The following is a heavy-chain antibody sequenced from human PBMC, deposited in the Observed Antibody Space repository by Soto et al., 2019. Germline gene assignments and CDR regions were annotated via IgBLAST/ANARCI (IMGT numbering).Heavy chain of an antibody. CDR2: ISSKSKTI. D-gene: IGHD1-26*01. V-gene: IGHV3-48*02. J-gene: IGHJ4*02. Sequence: HPGGSLRLSCAASGFTFSGYSMNWVRQAPGKGLEWVSYISSKSKTIYYTDSVKGRFTISRDNAKDSLYLQMNSLRDEDTAVYYCVREDMVGTRSFDYWGQGTLVTVSS. CDR1: GFTFSGYS. CDR3: VREDMVGTRSFDY.